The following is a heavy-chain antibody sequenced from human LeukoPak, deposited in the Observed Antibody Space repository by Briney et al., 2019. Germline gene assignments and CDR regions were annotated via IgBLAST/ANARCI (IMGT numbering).Heavy chain of an antibody. Sequence: GGPLRLSCAASGFTFSTYAMAWVRQAPGRGLGWVSGVSDGGSDTYYADSVKGRFTISRDNSRNTLFLQMHSLRAEDTAAYYCVKRPSESCTSGGCYFDSWGQGTLVTVSS. D-gene: IGHD2-8*01. V-gene: IGHV3-23*01. CDR1: GFTFSTYA. J-gene: IGHJ4*02. CDR2: VSDGGSDT. CDR3: VKRPSESCTSGGCYFDS.